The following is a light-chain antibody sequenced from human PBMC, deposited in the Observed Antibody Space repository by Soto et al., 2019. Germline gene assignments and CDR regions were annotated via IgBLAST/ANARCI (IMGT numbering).Light chain of an antibody. Sequence: EIVVTQSPATLSLSPGERATLSCRASQSVSSNLAWYQQKPGQAPRLLIYGASTRATGVPGRVSGSGSGTEFTLTISSLQSEDFAVYYCQQYNDWPRGYTFGQGTKLEIK. CDR3: QQYNDWPRGYT. V-gene: IGKV3-15*01. CDR1: QSVSSN. CDR2: GAS. J-gene: IGKJ2*01.